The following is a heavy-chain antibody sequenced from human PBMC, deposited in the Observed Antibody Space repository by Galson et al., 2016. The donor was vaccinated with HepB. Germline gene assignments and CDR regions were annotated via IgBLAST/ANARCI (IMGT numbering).Heavy chain of an antibody. D-gene: IGHD3/OR15-3a*01. J-gene: IGHJ3*02. V-gene: IGHV3-43*02. Sequence: SLRLSCAAFEFTFEHYAMHWVRQAPGKGLEWVSLISGDGTTTHYGDSVQGRFTISRDNVKNSLYLQMNSLKPEDSAFYYCAKDIKISGLVVATGAFDIWGQGTVVTVSS. CDR3: AKDIKISGLVVATGAFDI. CDR1: EFTFEHYA. CDR2: ISGDGTTT.